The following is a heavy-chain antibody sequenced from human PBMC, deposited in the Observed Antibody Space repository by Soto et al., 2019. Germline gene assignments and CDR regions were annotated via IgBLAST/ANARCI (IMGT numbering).Heavy chain of an antibody. D-gene: IGHD2-21*02. CDR3: AKVTGKGNY. J-gene: IGHJ4*02. Sequence: QVQLVQSGAEVKKPGSSVKVSCKASGGTFSSYTISWVRQAPGQGLEWMGRIIPILGIANYAQKFQGRVTITADKSTSTANMELRSLISEDTAVYYCAKVTGKGNYWGQGTLVTVSS. V-gene: IGHV1-69*02. CDR2: IIPILGIA. CDR1: GGTFSSYT.